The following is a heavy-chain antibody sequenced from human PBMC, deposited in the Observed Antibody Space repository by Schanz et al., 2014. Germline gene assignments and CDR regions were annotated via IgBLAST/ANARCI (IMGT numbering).Heavy chain of an antibody. CDR1: GFTFSSHW. CDR3: AKDGDTVVVISPTDSFDI. CDR2: INSVGSNT. J-gene: IGHJ3*02. V-gene: IGHV3-74*01. D-gene: IGHD2-21*01. Sequence: EVQLMESGGGLVKPGGSLTLSCAASGFTFSSHWMHWVRQDPGKGLVWVARINSVGSNTDYADSVADRFTISRANAKNTPNLQMNTQRTEDTAVYYCAKDGDTVVVISPTDSFDIWGQGTMVTVSP.